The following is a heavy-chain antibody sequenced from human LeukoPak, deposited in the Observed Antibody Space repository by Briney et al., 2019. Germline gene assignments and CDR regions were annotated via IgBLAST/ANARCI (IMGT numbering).Heavy chain of an antibody. CDR3: ARAPLRSPYYYDSSGAYYYYGMDV. D-gene: IGHD3-22*01. CDR1: GYTFTGYY. J-gene: IGHJ6*02. V-gene: IGHV1-2*02. CDR2: INPNSGGT. Sequence: ASVKVSCKASGYTFTGYYMHWVRQAPGQGLEWMGWINPNSGGTNYAQKFQGRVTMTRDTSISTAYMELSRLRSDDTAVYYCARAPLRSPYYYDSSGAYYYYGMDVWGQGTTVTVSS.